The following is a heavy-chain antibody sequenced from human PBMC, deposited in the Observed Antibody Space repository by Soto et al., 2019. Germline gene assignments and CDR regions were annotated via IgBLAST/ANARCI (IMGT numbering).Heavy chain of an antibody. CDR3: ARGHVWELLLPNWFDP. Sequence: QVQLVQSGAEVKKPGASVKVSCKASGYTFTGYYMHWVRQAPGQGLEWMGWINPNSGGTNYAQKCQGRVTMTRDTSISTAYMELSRLRSDDTAVYYCARGHVWELLLPNWFDPWGQGTLVTVSS. J-gene: IGHJ5*02. CDR1: GYTFTGYY. CDR2: INPNSGGT. D-gene: IGHD1-26*01. V-gene: IGHV1-2*02.